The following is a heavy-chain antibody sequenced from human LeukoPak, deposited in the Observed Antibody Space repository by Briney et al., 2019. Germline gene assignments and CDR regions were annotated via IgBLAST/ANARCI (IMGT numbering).Heavy chain of an antibody. CDR1: GGSIGTTNDY. V-gene: IGHV4-39*01. J-gene: IGHJ6*03. CDR2: IYYSETT. CDR3: ARQRADYFYYYVDV. Sequence: AETLSLTCTVSGGSIGTTNDYWGWLPQPPGKGLEWIGSIYYSETTYDNPSLESRVTISIGTSKNQFSLKLSSVTAADTAVYYCARQRADYFYYYVDVWGKGTTVTVS. D-gene: IGHD3-9*01.